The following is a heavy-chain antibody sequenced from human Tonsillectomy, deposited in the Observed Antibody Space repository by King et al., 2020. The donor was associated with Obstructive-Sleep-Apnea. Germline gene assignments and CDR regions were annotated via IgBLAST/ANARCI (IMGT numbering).Heavy chain of an antibody. D-gene: IGHD1-26*01. CDR1: GFTFSSYG. J-gene: IGHJ4*02. CDR2: IRYDGSNK. V-gene: IGHV3-30*02. CDR3: AKDGEWELLGAYLDTFDS. Sequence: VQLVESGGGVVQPGGSLRLSCAASGFTFSSYGMHWVRQAPGKGLEWVAFIRYDGSNKYYADCVKGRFTISRDNSKNTLYLQMNTLRAEDTAVYYCAKDGEWELLGAYLDTFDSWGQGTLVTVSS.